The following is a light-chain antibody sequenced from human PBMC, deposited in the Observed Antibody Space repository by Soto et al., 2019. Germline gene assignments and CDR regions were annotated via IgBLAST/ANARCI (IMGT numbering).Light chain of an antibody. Sequence: QSVLTQPSSASGTPGQRVTFSCSGSSSNIGGNYVYWYQQLPGTAPKLLIYRNNQRPSGVPDRFSGSKSGTSASLAISGLRSEDEADYYCASWDDSLSGRVFGGGTKLTVL. CDR2: RNN. J-gene: IGLJ3*02. CDR3: ASWDDSLSGRV. V-gene: IGLV1-47*01. CDR1: SSNIGGNY.